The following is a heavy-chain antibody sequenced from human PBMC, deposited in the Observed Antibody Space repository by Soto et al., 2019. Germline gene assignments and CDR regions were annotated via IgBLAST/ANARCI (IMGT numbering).Heavy chain of an antibody. CDR3: AHKRGYYDFWSGYAP. Sequence: QITLKESGPTLVKPTQTLTLTCTFSGFSLSTSGVGVGWIRQPPGKALEWLALIYWDDDKRYSPSLKSRLTVTKDTSKNQVVLTITNMDPVDTATYYCAHKRGYYDFWSGYAPWGQGTLVTVSS. V-gene: IGHV2-5*02. CDR2: IYWDDDK. J-gene: IGHJ5*02. CDR1: GFSLSTSGVG. D-gene: IGHD3-3*01.